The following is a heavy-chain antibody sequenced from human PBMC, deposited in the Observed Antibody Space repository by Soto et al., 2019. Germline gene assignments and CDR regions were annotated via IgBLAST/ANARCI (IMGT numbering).Heavy chain of an antibody. CDR3: ARFYGNAMDI. CDR2: IYYSGST. Sequence: QLQLQESGPGLVKPSETLSLTCTVSGGSVSSDSYNWERIRQPPGNGLEWIGTIYYSGSTDYNPSPKCRVTISEDKSHNQFSLRVPSVTDADTAVYYCARFYGNAMDIWGSGATVTVS. J-gene: IGHJ3*02. V-gene: IGHV4-39*01. D-gene: IGHD4-17*01. CDR1: GGSVSSDSYN.